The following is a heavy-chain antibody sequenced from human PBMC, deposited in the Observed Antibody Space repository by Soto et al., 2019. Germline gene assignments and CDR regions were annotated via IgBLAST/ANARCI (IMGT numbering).Heavy chain of an antibody. CDR2: FYYSGST. D-gene: IGHD3-16*01. CDR3: SRDWGRDVYDY. Sequence: SETRSLTCTVSGGSISTRANHWGWIRHPPGKGLEWIGTFYYSGSTYYNPSLKSRVTISVDTSKNQFSLKLSSVTAADTAVYYYSRDWGRDVYDYWGQGSLDIVSS. CDR1: GGSISTRANH. V-gene: IGHV4-39*02. J-gene: IGHJ4*02.